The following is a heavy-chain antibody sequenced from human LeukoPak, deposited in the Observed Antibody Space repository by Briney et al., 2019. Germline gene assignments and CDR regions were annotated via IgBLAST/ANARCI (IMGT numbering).Heavy chain of an antibody. CDR3: ARGSGAMDV. CDR2: ISSSSNII. CDR1: GFTFSSFS. Sequence: PGGSLILSCAASGFTFSSFSMNWVRQAPGKGLEWVSYISSSSNIIHYAESVKGRFTISRDNAKNSLYLQMNSLRDEDTAVFHCARGSGAMDVWGQGTTVTVSS. D-gene: IGHD6-19*01. J-gene: IGHJ6*02. V-gene: IGHV3-48*02.